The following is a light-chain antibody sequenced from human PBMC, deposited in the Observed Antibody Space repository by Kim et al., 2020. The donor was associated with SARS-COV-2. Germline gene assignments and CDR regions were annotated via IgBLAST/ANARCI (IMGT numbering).Light chain of an antibody. CDR3: QAWDSSTVV. J-gene: IGLJ2*01. V-gene: IGLV3-1*01. Sequence: VSPGQTANITCSGDKLGDKYACWYQQRAGQPPVLVIYQDSKRPSGIPERFSGSNSGNTATLTISGTQAMDEADYYCQAWDSSTVVFGGGTQLTVL. CDR1: KLGDKY. CDR2: QDS.